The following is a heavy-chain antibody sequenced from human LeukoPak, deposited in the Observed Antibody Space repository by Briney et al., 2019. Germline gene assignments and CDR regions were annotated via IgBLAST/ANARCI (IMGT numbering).Heavy chain of an antibody. CDR1: GFTFSTYS. J-gene: IGHJ5*02. CDR3: ARGCSGGSCYESKFDP. V-gene: IGHV3-21*01. CDR2: ISSSSSYI. Sequence: GGSLRLSCAASGFTFSTYSMNWVRQAPGKGLEWVSSISSSSSYIYYADSVKGRFTISRDNAKNSLYLQMNSLRAEDTAVYYCARGCSGGSCYESKFDPWGQGTLVTVSS. D-gene: IGHD2-15*01.